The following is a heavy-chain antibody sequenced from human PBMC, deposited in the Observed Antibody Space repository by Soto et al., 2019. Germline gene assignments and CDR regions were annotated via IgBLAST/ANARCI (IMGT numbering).Heavy chain of an antibody. Sequence: QVQLQESGPGLVKPXETLSLSCSVSGGSISGHYWSWVRQTPGKGLEWIGYMYYSGSTNYNPSLKSRVTISVDTSKNHFSLRLTSVTAADTAVYYCARGPYYDLIWNYYYMDVWGKGTTVTVSS. D-gene: IGHD3-16*01. J-gene: IGHJ6*03. CDR2: MYYSGST. V-gene: IGHV4-59*08. CDR3: ARGPYYDLIWNYYYMDV. CDR1: GGSISGHY.